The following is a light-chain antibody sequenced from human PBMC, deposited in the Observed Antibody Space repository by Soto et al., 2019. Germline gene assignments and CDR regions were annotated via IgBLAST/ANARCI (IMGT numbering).Light chain of an antibody. Sequence: DIQMTQSPSSLSASIGDRVTITCRASQGISNYLAWYQQKPGKAPKFLIYGASTLQSGVPSRFSGSGSGTDFTLTISSLQPEDVATFYFQNYNSVPWTFGQGAKVEIK. J-gene: IGKJ1*01. CDR2: GAS. CDR3: QNYNSVPWT. CDR1: QGISNY. V-gene: IGKV1-27*01.